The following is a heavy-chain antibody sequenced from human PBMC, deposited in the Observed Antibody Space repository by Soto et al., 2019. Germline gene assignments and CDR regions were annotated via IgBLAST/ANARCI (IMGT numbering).Heavy chain of an antibody. CDR1: GGSISSSSYY. Sequence: QLQLQESGPGLVKPSETLSLTCTVSGGSISSSSYYWGWIRQPPGKGLEWIGSIYYSGSTYYNPSLKSRVTISVDTSKNQFSLKLSSVTAADTAVYYCARPWSYGDYVWFDPWGQGTLVTVSS. CDR2: IYYSGST. J-gene: IGHJ5*02. V-gene: IGHV4-39*01. D-gene: IGHD4-17*01. CDR3: ARPWSYGDYVWFDP.